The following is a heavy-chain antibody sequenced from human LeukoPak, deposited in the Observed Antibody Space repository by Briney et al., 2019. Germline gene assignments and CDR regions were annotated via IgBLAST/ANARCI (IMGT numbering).Heavy chain of an antibody. J-gene: IGHJ6*03. CDR1: GGSISSSNW. D-gene: IGHD6-13*01. V-gene: IGHV4-4*02. CDR2: IYHSGST. Sequence: PSETLSLTCAVSGGSISSSNWWSWVRQPPGKGLEWIGEIYHSGSTNYNPSLKSRDTMSVDTSKNQFSLKLSSVTAADTAVYYCARVVLEAAAGTPYYYYYYMDVWGKGTTVTVSS. CDR3: ARVVLEAAAGTPYYYYYYMDV.